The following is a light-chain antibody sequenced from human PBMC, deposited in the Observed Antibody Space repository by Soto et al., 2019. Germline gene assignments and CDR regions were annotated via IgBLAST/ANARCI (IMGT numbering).Light chain of an antibody. V-gene: IGKV1-27*01. CDR1: QGISSY. J-gene: IGKJ1*01. CDR2: AAS. Sequence: DIQMTQSPSSLSASVGDRVTITCRASQGISSYLAWYQQRPGKVPSLLIYAASTLQSGVPSRFSGSGSGTDFTLTISSLQPEDVTTYYCQKYNSAPPTFGQGTKWIS. CDR3: QKYNSAPPT.